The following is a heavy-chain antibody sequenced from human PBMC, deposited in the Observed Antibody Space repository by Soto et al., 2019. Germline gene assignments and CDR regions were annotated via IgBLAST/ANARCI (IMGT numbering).Heavy chain of an antibody. D-gene: IGHD1-1*01. CDR1: GFTFSSYG. CDR3: AKDHERPAPNCDYYYYYGMDV. J-gene: IGHJ6*02. Sequence: QVQLVESGGGVVQPGRSLRLSCAASGFTFSSYGMHWVRQAPGKGLAWVEGISYDGSNKYYADYVKGRFTISRDNSKNTLDLQMNSLRAEDTSVYYCAKDHERPAPNCDYYYYYGMDVWGQGTTVTVSS. CDR2: ISYDGSNK. V-gene: IGHV3-30*18.